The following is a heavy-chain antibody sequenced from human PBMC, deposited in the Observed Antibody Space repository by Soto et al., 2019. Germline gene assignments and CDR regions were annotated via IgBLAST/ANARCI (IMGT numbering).Heavy chain of an antibody. D-gene: IGHD3-10*01. CDR1: GVTVSSDY. CDR3: VRAWFWYGALYV. Sequence: EVQLVESGGGLVQPGGSLRLSCAASGVTVSSDYMTWVRQAPGKGLEWVSVIYSGGSTYYADSVKGRFIISRDTSKNTLYLQMNSLRAEDTAVYYCVRAWFWYGALYVWGQGTTVTVSS. CDR2: IYSGGST. V-gene: IGHV3-66*01. J-gene: IGHJ6*02.